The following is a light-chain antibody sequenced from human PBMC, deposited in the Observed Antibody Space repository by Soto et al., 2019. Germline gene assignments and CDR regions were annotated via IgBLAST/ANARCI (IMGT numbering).Light chain of an antibody. CDR2: EVT. V-gene: IGLV2-8*01. CDR3: GSYVAGNNKV. Sequence: QSALTQPPSASGSPGQSVTISCTGTSRDVGGYNYVSWYQQHPGKAPKLMIYEVTKRPSGVPARFSGSRSGNTASLTVSGLHADDEADYYCGSYVAGNNKVFGGGTKLTVL. J-gene: IGLJ3*02. CDR1: SRDVGGYNY.